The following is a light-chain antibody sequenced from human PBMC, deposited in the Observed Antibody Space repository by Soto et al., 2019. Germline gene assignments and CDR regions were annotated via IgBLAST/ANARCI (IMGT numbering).Light chain of an antibody. Sequence: IVLTQSPDTLSLSPGERATLSCRASQSVNNSYLAWYQQNFGQAPRLLIYGASTRATGIPARFSGSGSGTEFTLTISSLQSEDFAVYYCQQRSNWPPTFGQGTRLEIK. CDR1: QSVNNSY. J-gene: IGKJ5*01. CDR2: GAS. V-gene: IGKV3D-20*02. CDR3: QQRSNWPPT.